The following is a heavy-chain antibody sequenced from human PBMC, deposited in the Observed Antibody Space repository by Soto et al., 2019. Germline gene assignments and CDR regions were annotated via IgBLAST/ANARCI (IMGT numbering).Heavy chain of an antibody. CDR2: INPNSGGT. V-gene: IGHV1-2*02. J-gene: IGHJ6*02. CDR1: GYTFTGYY. Sequence: ASVKVSCKASGYTFTGYYMHWVRQAPGQGLEWMGWINPNSGGTNYAQKFQGRVTMTRDTSISTAYMELSRLRSDDTAVYYCARASILLLYYRMDVWGQGTTVTVSS. CDR3: ARASILLLYYRMDV.